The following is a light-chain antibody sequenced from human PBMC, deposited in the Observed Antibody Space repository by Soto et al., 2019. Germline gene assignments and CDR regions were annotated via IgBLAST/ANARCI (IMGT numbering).Light chain of an antibody. J-gene: IGLJ1*01. CDR1: SSTVGSNH. CDR3: AAWDDNFSTYV. CDR2: KNN. Sequence: QSVLPQPPSASGSPGQRVTIPCSGYSSTVGSNHEYWYQKFPGMAPKHLISKNNQRPSGVPDRFSGSKSGASAALAISGLRSEDEADYYCAAWDDNFSTYVFGSGTKVTVL. V-gene: IGLV1-47*01.